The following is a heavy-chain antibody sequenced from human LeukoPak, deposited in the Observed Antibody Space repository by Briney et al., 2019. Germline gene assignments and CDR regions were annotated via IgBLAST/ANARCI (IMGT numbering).Heavy chain of an antibody. J-gene: IGHJ5*02. D-gene: IGHD2-15*01. Sequence: GASVKVSCTASVYTFTAYYIHWVRHAPGQGLEWMGWIAANSGDTKDAQKFQGRITISGDTSIGTAYLELSSLISDGTAVYYCASEAFCAGGRCYLQRVSSWGPGTLGTVSS. CDR1: VYTFTAYY. CDR3: ASEAFCAGGRCYLQRVSS. CDR2: IAANSGDT. V-gene: IGHV1-2*02.